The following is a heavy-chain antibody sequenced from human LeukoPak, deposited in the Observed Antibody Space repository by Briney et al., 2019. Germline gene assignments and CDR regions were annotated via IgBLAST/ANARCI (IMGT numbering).Heavy chain of an antibody. D-gene: IGHD2/OR15-2a*01. CDR3: ARGGLSRATFAFDL. V-gene: IGHV1-69*04. CDR2: IIPMSGIV. J-gene: IGHJ3*01. Sequence: SVKVSCKASGGTLRNYGISWVRQAPGQGLEWMGRIIPMSGIVNYPQEFQDRVTITADKSTSTAYMDLSSLRSDDTAVYYCARGGLSRATFAFDLWGQGTMVTVSS. CDR1: GGTLRNYG.